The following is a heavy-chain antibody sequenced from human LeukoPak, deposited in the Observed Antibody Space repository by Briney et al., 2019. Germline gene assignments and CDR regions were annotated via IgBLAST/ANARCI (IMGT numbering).Heavy chain of an antibody. V-gene: IGHV3-7*01. Sequence: GGSLRLSCAASEFTFSNYWMSWVRQAPGKGLERVAHTNQDGSKHYYVDSLKGRFTISRDNAKNSLYLQMNSLRAEDTAVYYCATTVPGYPDDYFDYWGQGTLVTVSS. CDR3: ATTVPGYPDDYFDY. CDR2: TNQDGSKH. D-gene: IGHD6-19*01. CDR1: EFTFSNYW. J-gene: IGHJ4*02.